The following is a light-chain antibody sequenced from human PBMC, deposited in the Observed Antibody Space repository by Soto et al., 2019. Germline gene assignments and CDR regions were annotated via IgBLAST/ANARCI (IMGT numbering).Light chain of an antibody. Sequence: QSVLTQPPSVSAAPGQKVTISCSGSSSNIGNNYVSWYQQLPGTAPKLLIYDNNKRPPGIPDRFSGSKSGTSATLGITGLQTGDEDDYYCGTWDSSLSAGVFGTGTKLTVL. CDR2: DNN. J-gene: IGLJ1*01. CDR3: GTWDSSLSAGV. CDR1: SSNIGNNY. V-gene: IGLV1-51*01.